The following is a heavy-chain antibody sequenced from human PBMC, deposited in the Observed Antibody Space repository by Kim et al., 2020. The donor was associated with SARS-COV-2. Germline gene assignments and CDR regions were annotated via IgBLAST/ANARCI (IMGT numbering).Heavy chain of an antibody. CDR1: GDTFRGYW. J-gene: IGHJ3*02. D-gene: IGHD2-2*01. Sequence: GESLKISCQVSGDTFRGYWIAWVRQMPGKGLEWVGSLYSTDSDTRYGPSLQGRVRMSADKSLTTAFLEWSSLKVADTAVYYCATTLTRTSNDVFDIWGQGKMVTVAS. CDR2: LYSTDSDT. CDR3: ATTLTRTSNDVFDI. V-gene: IGHV5-51*01.